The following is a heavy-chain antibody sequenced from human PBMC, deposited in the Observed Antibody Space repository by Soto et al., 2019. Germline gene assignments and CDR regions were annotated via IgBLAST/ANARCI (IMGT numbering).Heavy chain of an antibody. CDR2: MNPNSGNT. Sequence: ASVKVSCKASGYTFTSYDINWVRQATGQGLEWMGWMNPNSGNTGYAQKFQGRVTMTRNTSISTAYMELSSLRSEDTAVYYCARGLNSGWLYYYYYGMDVWGQGTTVTVSS. CDR1: GYTFTSYD. J-gene: IGHJ6*02. CDR3: ARGLNSGWLYYYYYGMDV. D-gene: IGHD6-19*01. V-gene: IGHV1-8*01.